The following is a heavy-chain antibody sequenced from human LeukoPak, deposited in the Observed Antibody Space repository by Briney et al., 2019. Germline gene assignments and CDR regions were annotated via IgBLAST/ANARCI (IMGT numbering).Heavy chain of an antibody. CDR1: GFTFSSYA. CDR2: ISGSGGST. CDR3: AKESTRFGGNWFDP. D-gene: IGHD3-10*01. Sequence: GGSLRLSYAASGFTFSSYAMSWVRQAPGKGLEWVSAISGSGGSTYYADSVKGRFTISRDNSKNTLYLQMNSLRAEDTAAYYCAKESTRFGGNWFDPWGQGTLVTVSS. J-gene: IGHJ5*02. V-gene: IGHV3-23*01.